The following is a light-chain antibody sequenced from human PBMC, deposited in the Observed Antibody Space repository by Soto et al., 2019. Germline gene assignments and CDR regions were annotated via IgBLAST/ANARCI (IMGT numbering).Light chain of an antibody. J-gene: IGLJ2*01. CDR2: DVS. Sequence: QSALTQPRSVSGSPGQSVTISCTGTSSDVGGYNYVSWYQQHPGKAPKLMIYDVSKRPSGIPDRFSGSKSGNTASLTISGLQAEDEADYSCCSYAGSHTVIFGGGTKLTVL. CDR3: CSYAGSHTVI. CDR1: SSDVGGYNY. V-gene: IGLV2-11*01.